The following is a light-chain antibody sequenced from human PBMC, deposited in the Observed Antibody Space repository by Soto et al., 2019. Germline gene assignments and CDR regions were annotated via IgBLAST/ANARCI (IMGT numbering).Light chain of an antibody. V-gene: IGKV1-33*01. J-gene: IGKJ5*01. CDR2: AAS. Sequence: DIQMTQSPSSLFASVGDRVTITCQATQDINIYLNRYQPKPGKAPHLLIYAASNLEIGAPSRFSGSGSGTHFTFTISSLQTEDIGTYYCQQYDILPITFGRGTRLEIK. CDR1: QDINIY. CDR3: QQYDILPIT.